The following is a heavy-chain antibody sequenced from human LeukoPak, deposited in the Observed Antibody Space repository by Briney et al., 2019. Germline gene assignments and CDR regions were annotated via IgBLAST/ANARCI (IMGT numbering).Heavy chain of an antibody. V-gene: IGHV3-23*01. CDR3: AKTVAARPNWFDP. CDR1: GFAFSSYA. Sequence: PGGSLRLSCAAAGFAFSSYAMSWVRQAPGKGLEWVSAISGSGGSTYYADSVKGRFIISRDNSKNTLYLQMNSLRAEDTAVYYCAKTVAARPNWFDPWGQGTLVTVSS. D-gene: IGHD6-6*01. CDR2: ISGSGGST. J-gene: IGHJ5*02.